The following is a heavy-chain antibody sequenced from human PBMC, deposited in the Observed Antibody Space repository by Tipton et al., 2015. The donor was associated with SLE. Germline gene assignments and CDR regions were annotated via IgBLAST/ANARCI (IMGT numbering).Heavy chain of an antibody. J-gene: IGHJ3*02. V-gene: IGHV4-61*08. CDR1: GGSISSGDYY. CDR3: ARGEDPDPFDS. CDR2: IYYSGST. Sequence: TLSLTCTVSGGSISSGDYYWSWIRQPPGKGLEWIGYIYYSGSTNYNPSLKSRVTISVDTSKNQFSLKLSSVTAADTAVYYCARGEDPDPFDSWGRGTMVTVSS.